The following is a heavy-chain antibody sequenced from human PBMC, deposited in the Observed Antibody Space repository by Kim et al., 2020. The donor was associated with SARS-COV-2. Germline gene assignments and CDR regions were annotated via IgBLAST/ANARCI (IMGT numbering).Heavy chain of an antibody. Sequence: ASVKVSCKPSGYTFTRYYVHWVRQAPGQGLEWMGLINPSGGSRNYAQKFQGRVTMTRDTSTSTVYMELNRLTSEDTALYYCARAPAGGPMDYWGQGTLVTVSS. CDR3: ARAPAGGPMDY. J-gene: IGHJ4*02. D-gene: IGHD2-15*01. CDR2: INPSGGSR. V-gene: IGHV1-46*01. CDR1: GYTFTRYY.